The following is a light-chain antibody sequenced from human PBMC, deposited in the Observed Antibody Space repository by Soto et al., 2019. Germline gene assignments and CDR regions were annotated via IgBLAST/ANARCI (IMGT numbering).Light chain of an antibody. CDR3: QQYGSSPVT. CDR2: GAS. J-gene: IGKJ1*01. CDR1: QSVSSNY. V-gene: IGKV3-20*01. Sequence: EIVMTQSPATLSVSPGERATLSCRASQSVSSNYLVWSQQKPGQAPRLLIYGASSRPTGIPDRFSGSGSGTDFTLTISRLEPEDFAVYYRQQYGSSPVTFGQGTKVDIK.